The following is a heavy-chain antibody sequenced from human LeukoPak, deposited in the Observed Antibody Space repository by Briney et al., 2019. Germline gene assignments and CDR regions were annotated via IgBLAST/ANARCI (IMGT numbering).Heavy chain of an antibody. D-gene: IGHD3-10*02. CDR3: VRMFQYYYMDV. CDR1: GGSISSYY. V-gene: IGHV4-59*01. CDR2: IYSSGST. J-gene: IGHJ6*03. Sequence: SETLSLTCTVSGGSISSYYWSWIRQPPGKGLEWIGYIYSSGSTNYNPSLKSRVTISVDTSRNQFSLKLSSVTAADTAMYYCVRMFQYYYMDVWGKGTTVTVSS.